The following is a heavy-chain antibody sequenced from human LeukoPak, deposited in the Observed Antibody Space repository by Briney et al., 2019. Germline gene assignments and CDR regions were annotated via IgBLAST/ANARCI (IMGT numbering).Heavy chain of an antibody. CDR1: GFTFSSYW. J-gene: IGHJ4*02. Sequence: PGGSLRLSCAASGFTFSSYWMSWVRQAPGKGLEWVANIKQDGSEKYYVDSVKGRFTISRDNAKNSLYLQMNSLRAEDTAVYYCARDLSGKQLVFDYWGQATLVSVSS. CDR2: IKQDGSEK. D-gene: IGHD6-6*01. V-gene: IGHV3-7*01. CDR3: ARDLSGKQLVFDY.